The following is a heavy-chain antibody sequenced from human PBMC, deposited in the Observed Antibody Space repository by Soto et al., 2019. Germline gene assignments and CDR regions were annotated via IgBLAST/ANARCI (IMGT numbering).Heavy chain of an antibody. V-gene: IGHV4-30-4*01. D-gene: IGHD3-10*01. CDR2: IYYSGST. J-gene: IGHJ6*02. Sequence: QVQLQESGPGLVKPSQTLSLTCTVSGGSISSGDYYWSWIRQPPGKGLEWIGYIYYSGSTYYNPSLKSRVTISVDTSKNQFSLKLSSVTAADTAVYYCARDFYGSGSYYRNYYYGMDVWGQGTTVTVSS. CDR3: ARDFYGSGSYYRNYYYGMDV. CDR1: GGSISSGDYY.